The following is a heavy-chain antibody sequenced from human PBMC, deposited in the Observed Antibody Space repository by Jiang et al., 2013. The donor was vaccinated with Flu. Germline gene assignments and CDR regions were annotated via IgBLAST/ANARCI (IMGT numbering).Heavy chain of an antibody. CDR1: GYTFTTHW. CDR2: IYPHDSDI. V-gene: IGHV5-51*01. J-gene: IGHJ3*01. D-gene: IGHD1-26*01. CDR3: ARHQWGELHDALDF. Sequence: GAEVKKPGESLKIFCKGSGYTFTTHWIAWVRQTPGKGLEWMGTIYPHDSDIRYSPSFQGQVTISADNSITTAYLQWSSLKPSDTAIYYCARHQWGELHDALDFWGQ.